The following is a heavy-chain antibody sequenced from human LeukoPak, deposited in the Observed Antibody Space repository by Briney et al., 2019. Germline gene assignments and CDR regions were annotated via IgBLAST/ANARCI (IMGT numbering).Heavy chain of an antibody. CDR2: VYHTGTS. J-gene: IGHJ4*02. CDR3: TRVVNGGHFDY. D-gene: IGHD2-8*01. CDR1: GASINDYY. Sequence: SETLSLTCSVSGASINDYYWTWIRQPPGKGLEWVGYVYHTGTSGYHPSLKSRVAMSLDTSKNQVSLKLRSVTAADTAVYFCTRVVNGGHFDYRGQGTLVNVSS. V-gene: IGHV4-59*12.